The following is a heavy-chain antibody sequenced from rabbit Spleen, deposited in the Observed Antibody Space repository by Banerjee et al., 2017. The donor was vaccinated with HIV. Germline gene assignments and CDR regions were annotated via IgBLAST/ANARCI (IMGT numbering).Heavy chain of an antibody. D-gene: IGHD1-1*01. V-gene: IGHV1S45*01. J-gene: IGHJ4*01. CDR2: IYTGNGKN. CDR3: TRDDGSGHYIDGYFNL. Sequence: QEQLVESGGGLVKPWASLTLICTASGFSFGSGYDMSWVRQAPGKGLEWIGFIYTGNGKNYYASWAKGRFTISKTSSTTVTLQVTSLTAADTATYFCTRDDGSGHYIDGYFNLWGPGTLVTVS. CDR1: GFSFGSGYD.